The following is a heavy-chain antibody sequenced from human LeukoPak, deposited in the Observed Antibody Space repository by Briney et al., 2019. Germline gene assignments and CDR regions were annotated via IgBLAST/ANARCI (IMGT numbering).Heavy chain of an antibody. V-gene: IGHV3-30*02. CDR1: GFIFSSYG. CDR2: IRYDGSNK. D-gene: IGHD6-19*01. CDR3: AKDFDGSGWYYFDY. Sequence: PGGSLRLSCAASGFIFSSYGMHWVRQAPGKGLEWVAFIRYDGSNKYYADSVKGRFTISRDNSKNTLYLQMNSLRAEDTAVYYCAKDFDGSGWYYFDYWGQGTLVTVSS. J-gene: IGHJ4*02.